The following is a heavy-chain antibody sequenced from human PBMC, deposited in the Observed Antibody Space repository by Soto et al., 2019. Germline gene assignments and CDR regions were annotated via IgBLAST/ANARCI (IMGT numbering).Heavy chain of an antibody. CDR2: INAGNGNT. V-gene: IGHV1-3*01. CDR3: ARDTSYFYCSSTSCPVGY. J-gene: IGHJ4*02. Sequence: EASVKVSCKASGYTFTSYAMHWVRQAPGQRLEWMGWINAGNGNTKYSQKFQGRVTITRDTSASTAYMELSSLRSEDTAVYYCARDTSYFYCSSTSCPVGYWGQGTLVTVSS. CDR1: GYTFTSYA. D-gene: IGHD2-2*01.